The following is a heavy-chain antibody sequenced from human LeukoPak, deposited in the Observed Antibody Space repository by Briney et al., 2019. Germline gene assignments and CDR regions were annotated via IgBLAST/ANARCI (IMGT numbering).Heavy chain of an antibody. CDR1: GYSFTSFW. V-gene: IGHV5-51*01. J-gene: IGHJ6*02. CDR2: IYPHDSDT. Sequence: GASVKVSSKASGYSFTSFWIGWVRQMPGKGLEWMGIIYPHDSDTRYSPSFQGHVTISADKSISTAYLQWSSLKASDTAMYYCARRGASGAPYYYYYYDMDVWGQGTTVTVSS. CDR3: ARRGASGAPYYYYYYDMDV. D-gene: IGHD1-26*01.